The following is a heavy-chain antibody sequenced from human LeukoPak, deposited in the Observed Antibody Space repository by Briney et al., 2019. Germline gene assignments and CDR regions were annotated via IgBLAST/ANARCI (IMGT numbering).Heavy chain of an antibody. D-gene: IGHD2-2*01. J-gene: IGHJ4*02. V-gene: IGHV1-2*02. CDR1: GYTFTGYY. CDR2: INPNSGGT. Sequence: ASVKVSCKASGYTFTGYYMHWVRQAPGQGLEWMGWINPNSGGTNSAQKFQGRVTMTRDTSISTAYMELTRLRSDDTAVYYCARGPPRSIVVVPAAPAGFDYWGQGTLVTVSS. CDR3: ARGPPRSIVVVPAAPAGFDY.